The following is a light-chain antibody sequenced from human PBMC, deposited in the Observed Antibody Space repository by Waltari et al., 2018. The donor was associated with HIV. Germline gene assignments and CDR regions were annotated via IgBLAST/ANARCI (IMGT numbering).Light chain of an antibody. CDR2: EVS. CDR3: SSYTSSTTPYV. J-gene: IGLJ1*01. V-gene: IGLV2-14*01. CDR1: SRDVGGYDY. Sequence: QSALTQPASVSGSPGQSITISCTGTSRDVGGYDYVSWYQQHPGKAPKLMIYEVSNRPSGVSNRFSGSKSGNTASLTISGLQAEDEADYYCSSYTSSTTPYVFGTGTKVTVL.